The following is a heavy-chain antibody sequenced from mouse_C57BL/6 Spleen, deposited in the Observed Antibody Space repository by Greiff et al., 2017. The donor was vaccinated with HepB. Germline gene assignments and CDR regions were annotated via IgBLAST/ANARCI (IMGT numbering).Heavy chain of an antibody. CDR3: ARGGNYEFSFYFDY. V-gene: IGHV3-6*01. CDR1: GYSITSGYY. D-gene: IGHD2-1*01. CDR2: ISYDGSN. Sequence: EVQLVESGPGLVKPSQSLSLTCSVTGYSITSGYYWNWIRQFPGNKLEWMGYISYDGSNNYNPSLKNRISITRDTSKNQFFLKLNSVTTEDTATYYCARGGNYEFSFYFDYWGQGTTLTVSS. J-gene: IGHJ2*01.